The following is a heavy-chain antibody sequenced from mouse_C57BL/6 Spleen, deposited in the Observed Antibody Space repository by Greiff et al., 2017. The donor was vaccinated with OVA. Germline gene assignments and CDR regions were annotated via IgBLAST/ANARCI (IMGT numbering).Heavy chain of an antibody. D-gene: IGHD2-3*01. J-gene: IGHJ1*03. Sequence: QVHVKQSGAELVKPGASVKLSCKASGYTFTEYTIHWVKQRSGQGLEWIGWFYPGSGSIKYNEKFKDKATLTADKSSSTVYMELSRLTSEDSAVYFCARHGLYDGYPDWYFDVWGTGTTVTVSS. CDR1: GYTFTEYT. V-gene: IGHV1-62-2*01. CDR3: ARHGLYDGYPDWYFDV. CDR2: FYPGSGSI.